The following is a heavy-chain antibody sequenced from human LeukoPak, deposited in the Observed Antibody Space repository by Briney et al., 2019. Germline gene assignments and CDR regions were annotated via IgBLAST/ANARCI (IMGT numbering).Heavy chain of an antibody. CDR1: GATFSSYA. V-gene: IGHV1-69*13. CDR3: ARFRSGYYYYGMDV. D-gene: IGHD2-15*01. CDR2: IIPIFGTA. J-gene: IGHJ6*04. Sequence: WASVKVSCTASGATFSSYAISWVRQAPGQGLEWMGGIIPIFGTANYAQKFQGRVTITADESTSTAYMELSSLRSEDTAVYYGARFRSGYYYYGMDVWGKGTTVTVSS.